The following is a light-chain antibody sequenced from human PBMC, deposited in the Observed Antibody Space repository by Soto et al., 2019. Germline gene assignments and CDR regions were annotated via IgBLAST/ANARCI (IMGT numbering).Light chain of an antibody. V-gene: IGLV8-61*01. CDR2: NTN. Sequence: QTVVTQEPSFSVSPGVTVTLTCGLSSGSVSTSYYPSWYQQTPGQAPRTLIYNTNTRSSGVPDRFSGSILGDKAALTITGAQADDESDYYCVRYMGNAIRVFGGGTKLTVL. CDR3: VRYMGNAIRV. CDR1: SGSVSTSYY. J-gene: IGLJ3*02.